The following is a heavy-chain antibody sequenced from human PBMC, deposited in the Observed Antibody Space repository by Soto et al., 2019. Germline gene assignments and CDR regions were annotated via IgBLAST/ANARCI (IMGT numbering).Heavy chain of an antibody. V-gene: IGHV3-23*01. J-gene: IGHJ4*02. Sequence: GGSLRPSCAASGFTFSSYAMSWVRQAPGKGLEWVSAISGSGGITYYADSVKGRFTISRDNSKNTLYLQMNSLRAEDTAVYYCAKKTGRYFDWLLYLDYWGQGT. CDR3: AKKTGRYFDWLLYLDY. D-gene: IGHD3-9*01. CDR1: GFTFSSYA. CDR2: ISGSGGIT.